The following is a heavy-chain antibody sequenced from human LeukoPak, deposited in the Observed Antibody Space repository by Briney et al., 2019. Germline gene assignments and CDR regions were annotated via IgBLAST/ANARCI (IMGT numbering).Heavy chain of an antibody. D-gene: IGHD4-17*01. CDR2: IYSGGST. CDR3: ARYGDYFDY. Sequence: GGSLRLSCAASGFTFSTHAMSWVRQAPGKGLEWVSVIYSGGSTYYADSVKGRFTISRDNSKNTLYLQMNSLRAEDTAMYYCARYGDYFDYWGQGTLVTVSS. J-gene: IGHJ4*02. V-gene: IGHV3-53*01. CDR1: GFTFSTHA.